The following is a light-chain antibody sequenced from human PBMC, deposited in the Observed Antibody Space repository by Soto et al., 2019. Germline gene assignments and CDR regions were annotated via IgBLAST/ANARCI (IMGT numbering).Light chain of an antibody. J-gene: IGKJ1*01. V-gene: IGKV3-20*01. CDR3: QQYGSSPWT. Sequence: EIVLTQSPGTLSLSPGERATLSCRASQSVSSSYLAWYQQKPGQAPRLLIYGASSRATGIPDRFSGSGSGTDFTLTISRLEPEDFAVYYFQQYGSSPWTFGQGTKVESK. CDR1: QSVSSSY. CDR2: GAS.